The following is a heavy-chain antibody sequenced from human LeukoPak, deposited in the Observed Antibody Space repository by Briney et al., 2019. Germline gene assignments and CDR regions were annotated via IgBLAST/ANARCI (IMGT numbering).Heavy chain of an antibody. CDR3: ARDNVVDAFDI. Sequence: SETLSLTCAVYGVSFSGYYWSWIRQPPGKGLEWLGEINHSGSTNYNPSLKSRVTISVDTSKNQFSLKLSSVTAADTAVYYCARDNVVDAFDIWGQGTMVTVSS. CDR1: GVSFSGYY. V-gene: IGHV4-34*01. J-gene: IGHJ3*02. D-gene: IGHD2-15*01. CDR2: INHSGST.